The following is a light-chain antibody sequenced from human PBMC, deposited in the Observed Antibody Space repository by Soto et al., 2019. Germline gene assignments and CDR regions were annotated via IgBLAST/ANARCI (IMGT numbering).Light chain of an antibody. J-gene: IGKJ1*01. CDR2: GAS. CDR1: QTVSSN. Sequence: EIVMTQSPGTLSVSPGERATLSCRASQTVSSNLAWYQQVPGQAPRLVIYGASTRATGIPARFSGSGSGTEFTLPISSLQSEDFAVYYCQQYNNWPRTFGQGTKVEIK. CDR3: QQYNNWPRT. V-gene: IGKV3-15*01.